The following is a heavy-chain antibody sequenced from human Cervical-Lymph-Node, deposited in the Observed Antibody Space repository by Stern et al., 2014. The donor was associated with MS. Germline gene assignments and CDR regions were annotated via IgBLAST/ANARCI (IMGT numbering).Heavy chain of an antibody. V-gene: IGHV3-33*06. CDR2: IWYDARNK. CDR1: GFPFSSYG. D-gene: IGHD2-15*01. Sequence: DQLVESGGGLVQPGRPLRLSCAASGFPFSSYGMPWVRPAPGTGVAWVALIWYDARNKYSDNAVKGRFSVARDNCKNTRDLQMSSLRAEDTAVYCCAKEWRYTRYSVVVAATLRYYYYGMDVWGQGTTVTGSS. CDR3: AKEWRYTRYSVVVAATLRYYYYGMDV. J-gene: IGHJ6*02.